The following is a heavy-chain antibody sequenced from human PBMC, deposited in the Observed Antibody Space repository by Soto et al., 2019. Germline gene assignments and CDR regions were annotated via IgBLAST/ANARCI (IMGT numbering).Heavy chain of an antibody. D-gene: IGHD6-13*01. J-gene: IGHJ6*03. CDR3: ASTYSSSRYYYYYMDV. Sequence: QVQLQESGPGLVKPSGTLSLTCAVSSGSISSSNWWSWVRQPPGKGLEWIGEIYHSGSTNHNPSLKSRVTISVDKSKNQFSLKLSSVTAADTAVYYCASTYSSSRYYYYYMDVWGKGTTVTVSS. CDR2: IYHSGST. CDR1: SGSISSSNW. V-gene: IGHV4-4*02.